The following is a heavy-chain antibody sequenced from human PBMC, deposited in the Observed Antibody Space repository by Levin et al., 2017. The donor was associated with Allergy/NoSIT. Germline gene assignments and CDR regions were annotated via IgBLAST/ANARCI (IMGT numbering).Heavy chain of an antibody. V-gene: IGHV3-48*02. D-gene: IGHD2-2*01. Sequence: GGSLRLSCAASGFTFSSYSMNWVRQAPGKGLEWVSYISSSSSTIYYADSVKGRFTISRDNAKNSLYLQMNSLRDEDTAVYYCARLLGYCSSTSCRYPQTHDAFDIWGQGTMVTVSS. CDR3: ARLLGYCSSTSCRYPQTHDAFDI. CDR1: GFTFSSYS. CDR2: ISSSSSTI. J-gene: IGHJ3*02.